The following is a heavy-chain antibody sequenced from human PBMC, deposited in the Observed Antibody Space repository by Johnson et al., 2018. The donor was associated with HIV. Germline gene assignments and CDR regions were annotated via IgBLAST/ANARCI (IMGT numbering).Heavy chain of an antibody. Sequence: QVQLVESGGGVVQPGRSLRLSCAASGFTFSSYGMHWVRQAPGKGLEWVAVIWYDGNNRYYADSVKGRFTISRDNSKNTLYLQMNSLRAEDTAVYYCARVSLYYGSGNDAFDIWGQGTMVTVSS. CDR2: IWYDGNNR. V-gene: IGHV3-33*01. D-gene: IGHD3-10*01. CDR1: GFTFSSYG. J-gene: IGHJ3*02. CDR3: ARVSLYYGSGNDAFDI.